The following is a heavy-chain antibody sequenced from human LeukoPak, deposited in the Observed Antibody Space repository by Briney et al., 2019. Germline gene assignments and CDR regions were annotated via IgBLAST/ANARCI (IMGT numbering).Heavy chain of an antibody. J-gene: IGHJ4*02. CDR1: GGTFSSYA. D-gene: IGHD4-17*01. V-gene: IGHV1-69*04. CDR3: ATDYGGNSAFDY. Sequence: GASVKVSCKASGGTFSSYAISWVRQAPGQGLEWMGRIIPILGIANYAQKFQGRVTITADKSTSTAYMELSSLRSEDTAVYYCATDYGGNSAFDYWGQGTLVTVSS. CDR2: IIPILGIA.